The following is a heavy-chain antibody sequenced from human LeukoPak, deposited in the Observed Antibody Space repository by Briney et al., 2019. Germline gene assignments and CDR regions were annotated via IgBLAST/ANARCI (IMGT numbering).Heavy chain of an antibody. CDR3: ARPIRSKGYYFDY. CDR2: ISSSSSYI. J-gene: IGHJ4*02. Sequence: GGSLRLSCAASGFTFSSYSMNWVRQAPGKGMEWVSSISSSSSYIYYADSVKGRFTISRDNAKNSLYLQMNSLRAEDTAVYYRARPIRSKGYYFDYWGQGTLVTVSS. V-gene: IGHV3-21*01. CDR1: GFTFSSYS.